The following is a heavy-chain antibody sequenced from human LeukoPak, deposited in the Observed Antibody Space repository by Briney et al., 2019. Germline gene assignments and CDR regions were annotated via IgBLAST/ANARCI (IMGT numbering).Heavy chain of an antibody. CDR3: AKHPNNYYYYLDL. CDR2: LSDNGLTT. CDR1: GFTFSRNT. V-gene: IGHV3-23*01. Sequence: GGSLRLSCAASGFTFSRNTMSWVRQAPGKGLEWVSGLSDNGLTTYYADSVEGRFTISRDNSKNTLYLQMTSLRAEDTAVYYCAKHPNNYYYYLDLWGKGTTVTVS. J-gene: IGHJ6*03.